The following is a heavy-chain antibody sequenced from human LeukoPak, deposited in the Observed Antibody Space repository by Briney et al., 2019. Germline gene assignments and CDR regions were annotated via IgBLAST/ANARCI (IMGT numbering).Heavy chain of an antibody. J-gene: IGHJ4*02. CDR3: ARVTGGWSDY. CDR2: IKQDGSEK. Sequence: GGSLRLSCAVSGFTLSSFWMSWVRQAPGKGLEWVANIKQDGSEKYYVDSVKRRFTISRDNAKNSLYLQMSSLRAEDTAVYYCARVTGGWSDYWGQGTLVTVSS. V-gene: IGHV3-7*01. D-gene: IGHD6-19*01. CDR1: GFTLSSFW.